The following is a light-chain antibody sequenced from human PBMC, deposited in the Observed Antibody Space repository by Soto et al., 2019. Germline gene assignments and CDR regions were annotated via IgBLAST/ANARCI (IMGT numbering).Light chain of an antibody. CDR3: QSYDTGLSGSRV. Sequence: QSVLTQPPSVSGAQGQRVTISCTGSSSNIGAGYDVHWYQHLPGTAPKLLIYGNKNRPPGVPDRFSGSRSGTSASLAITGLQAGDEADYYCQSYDTGLSGSRVFGSGTKVTVL. CDR2: GNK. J-gene: IGLJ1*01. V-gene: IGLV1-40*01. CDR1: SSNIGAGYD.